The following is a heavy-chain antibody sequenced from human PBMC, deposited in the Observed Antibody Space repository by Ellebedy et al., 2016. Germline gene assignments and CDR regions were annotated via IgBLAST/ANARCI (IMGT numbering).Heavy chain of an antibody. CDR1: GFTFSSYA. Sequence: GESLKISXAASGFTFSSYAMSWVRQAPGKGLEWVSAISGSGGSTYYADSVKGRFTISRDNSKNTLYLQMNSLRAEDTAVYYCAKGELLWFGELYYYYGMDVWGQGTTVTVSS. CDR3: AKGELLWFGELYYYYGMDV. CDR2: ISGSGGST. V-gene: IGHV3-23*01. D-gene: IGHD3-10*01. J-gene: IGHJ6*02.